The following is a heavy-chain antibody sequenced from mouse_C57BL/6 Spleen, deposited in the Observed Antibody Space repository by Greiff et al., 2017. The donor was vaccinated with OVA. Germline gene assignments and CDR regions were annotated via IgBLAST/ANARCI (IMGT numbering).Heavy chain of an antibody. J-gene: IGHJ3*01. Sequence: QVQLKQPGAELVKPGASVKMSCKASGYPFPSYWITWVKQRPGQGLEWIGDIYPGSGSTNYNEKFKSKATLTVDTSSSTAYMQLSSLTSEDSAVYYCAREGSYYSNRGWFADWGQGTLVTVSA. D-gene: IGHD2-5*01. CDR2: IYPGSGST. CDR1: GYPFPSYW. V-gene: IGHV1-55*01. CDR3: AREGSYYSNRGWFAD.